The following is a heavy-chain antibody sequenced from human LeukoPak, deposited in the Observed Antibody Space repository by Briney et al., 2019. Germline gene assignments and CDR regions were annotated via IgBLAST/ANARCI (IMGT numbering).Heavy chain of an antibody. CDR1: GITFSSYG. J-gene: IGHJ6*03. CDR3: AKNGDRGAYCTGGTCYPYFYYYMDV. Sequence: GGSLRLSCAASGITFSSYGMSWVRQSPGKGLEWVSSISSIGGTTYYADSVKGRFTISRDNPKNTLYLQMNSLRAEDTAIYYCAKNGDRGAYCTGGTCYPYFYYYMDVWGKGTTVTI. CDR2: ISSIGGTT. V-gene: IGHV3-23*01. D-gene: IGHD2-15*01.